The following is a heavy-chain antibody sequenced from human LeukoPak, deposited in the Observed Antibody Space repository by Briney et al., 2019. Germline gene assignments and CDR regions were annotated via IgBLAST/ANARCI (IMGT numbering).Heavy chain of an antibody. V-gene: IGHV3-48*04. CDR1: GFTFSSYS. CDR3: ARDLHWYFDL. Sequence: GGSLRLSCAASGFTFSSYSMNWVRQAPGKGLEWVSYISSNNSTIYYADSVKGRFTISRDNAKNSLYLQMNSLRAEDTAVYYCARDLHWYFDLWGRGTLVTVSS. J-gene: IGHJ2*01. CDR2: ISSNNSTI.